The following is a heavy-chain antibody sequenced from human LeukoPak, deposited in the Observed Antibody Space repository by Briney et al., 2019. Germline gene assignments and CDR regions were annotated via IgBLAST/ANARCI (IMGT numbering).Heavy chain of an antibody. Sequence: PGGSLRLSCAASGFTFSSYGMHWVRQAPGKGLEWVAFIRYDGSNKYYADSVKGRFTTSRDNSKNTLYLQMNSLRAEDTAVYYCAKDKVALTGGRVDVWGKGTTVTVSS. D-gene: IGHD7-27*01. V-gene: IGHV3-30*02. CDR2: IRYDGSNK. J-gene: IGHJ6*04. CDR3: AKDKVALTGGRVDV. CDR1: GFTFSSYG.